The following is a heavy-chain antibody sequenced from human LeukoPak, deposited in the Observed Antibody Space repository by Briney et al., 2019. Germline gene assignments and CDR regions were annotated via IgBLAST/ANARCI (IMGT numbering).Heavy chain of an antibody. V-gene: IGHV4-30-2*01. CDR2: IYHSGST. CDR3: ARELWLDV. J-gene: IGHJ6*04. D-gene: IGHD5-18*01. CDR1: GGSTSRGGYS. Sequence: PSQTLSLTCAVSGGSTSRGGYSWSWIRQPPGKGLEWIGYIYHSGSTYYNPSLKSRVTISVDRSKNQFSLKLSSVTAADTAVYYCARELWLDVWGKGTTVTVSS.